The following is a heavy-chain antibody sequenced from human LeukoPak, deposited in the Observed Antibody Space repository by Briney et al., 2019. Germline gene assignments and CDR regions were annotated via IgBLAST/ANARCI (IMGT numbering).Heavy chain of an antibody. CDR3: ARLPRIAARPGWFDP. V-gene: IGHV4-59*08. J-gene: IGHJ5*02. D-gene: IGHD6-6*01. CDR1: GGSISSYY. CDR2: IYYSGST. Sequence: PSETLSLTCTVSGGSISSYYWSWIRQPPGKGLEWIGYIYYSGSTNYNPSLKSRVTISVDTSKNQFSLKLSSVTAADTAVYYCARLPRIAARPGWFDPWGQGTLVTVSS.